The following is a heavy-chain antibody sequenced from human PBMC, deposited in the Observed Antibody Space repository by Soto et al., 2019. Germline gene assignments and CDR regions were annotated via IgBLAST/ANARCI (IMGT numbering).Heavy chain of an antibody. D-gene: IGHD3-22*01. V-gene: IGHV4-59*01. J-gene: IGHJ3*02. CDR2: IYYSGST. CDR1: GGCISSYY. CDR3: ARSSGSTDAFDI. Sequence: SETLSLTCTVSGGCISSYYWSWIRQPPGKGLEWIGYIYYSGSTNYNPSLKSRVTISVDTSKNQFSLKLSSVTAADTAVYYYARSSGSTDAFDIWAQGTMVTVSS.